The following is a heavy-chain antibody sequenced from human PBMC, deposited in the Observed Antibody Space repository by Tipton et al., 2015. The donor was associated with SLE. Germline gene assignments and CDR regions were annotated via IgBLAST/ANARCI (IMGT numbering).Heavy chain of an antibody. J-gene: IGHJ3*02. D-gene: IGHD1-26*01. Sequence: SLRLSCAASGFTFTSFAVSWVRQAPGKGLECVSSISSSGGSTYYADSVKGRFTISRDNSKNTLYLQMNSLRAEDTAVYYCAREGDSAYAFNTWAKGQWSPSLQ. CDR1: GFTFTSFA. CDR2: ISSSGGST. V-gene: IGHV3-23*01. CDR3: AREGDSAYAFNT.